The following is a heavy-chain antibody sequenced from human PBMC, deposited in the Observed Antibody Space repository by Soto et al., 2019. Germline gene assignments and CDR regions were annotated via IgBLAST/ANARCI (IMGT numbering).Heavy chain of an antibody. D-gene: IGHD3-3*01. CDR1: GFSLTTSGVG. Sequence: QITLNESGPTQVKPRQTLTLTCTFSGFSLTTSGVGVGWIRQSPGKTPEWRALIYWDDDKRYSPSLKSRLTITKDTSKTPVVLTMAVLDSAATATYYCAHRVLRTVFGLVTTTAIYFDFWGQGAPVAVSS. CDR2: IYWDDDK. CDR3: AHRVLRTVFGLVTTTAIYFDF. J-gene: IGHJ4*02. V-gene: IGHV2-5*02.